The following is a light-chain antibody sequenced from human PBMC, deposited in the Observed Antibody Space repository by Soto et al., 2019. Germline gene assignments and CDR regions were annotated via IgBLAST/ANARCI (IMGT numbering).Light chain of an antibody. CDR3: QQRYSWPLT. J-gene: IGKJ4*01. CDR2: DAS. CDR1: QSVSSS. V-gene: IGKV3-11*01. Sequence: EIVLTQSPATLSLSPGERATLSCRASQSVSSSLAWYQQKPGQAPRLLFFDASKRATGIPARFSGSGSGTDFTLTISSLEPEEFAVYYCQQRYSWPLTFGGGTKVAIK.